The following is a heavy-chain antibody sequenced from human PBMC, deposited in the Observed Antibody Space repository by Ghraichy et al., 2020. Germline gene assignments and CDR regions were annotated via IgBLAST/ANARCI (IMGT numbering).Heavy chain of an antibody. CDR2: ISYDGSNK. CDR3: AKEGEYSSGQDLGY. CDR1: GFTFSSYG. Sequence: GSLRLSCAASGFTFSSYGMHWVRQAPGKGLEWVAVISYDGSNKYYADSVKGRFTISRDNSKNTLYLQMNSLRAEVTAVYYCAKEGEYSSGQDLGYWGQGTLVTVSS. V-gene: IGHV3-30*18. D-gene: IGHD6-19*01. J-gene: IGHJ4*02.